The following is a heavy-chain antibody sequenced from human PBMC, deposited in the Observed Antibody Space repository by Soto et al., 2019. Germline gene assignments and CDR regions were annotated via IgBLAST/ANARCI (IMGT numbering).Heavy chain of an antibody. CDR3: AREFGRVRLGMDV. Sequence: GSSMKGSCQASGYSFTNKYVHWGRQATGQGLEWMGWMNPGSGDTGYAQKFQGRVTMTRDISIATAYMELSSLRSEDTAVYYCAREFGRVRLGMDVWGQGTTVTVSS. V-gene: IGHV1-8*01. CDR2: MNPGSGDT. CDR1: GYSFTNKY. J-gene: IGHJ6*02. D-gene: IGHD1-1*01.